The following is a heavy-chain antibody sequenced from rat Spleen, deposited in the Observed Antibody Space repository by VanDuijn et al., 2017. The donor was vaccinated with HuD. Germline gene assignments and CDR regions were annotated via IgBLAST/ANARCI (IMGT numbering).Heavy chain of an antibody. V-gene: IGHV5-25*01. CDR1: GFTFSNYY. J-gene: IGHJ4*01. CDR3: PNLGGSYVGSMVMVA. Sequence: EVQLVESGGGLVLPGRSMKLSCAASGFTFSNYYMAWVRQAPTKGLEWVASISTGGDDTYYRDSVKGRFTISRNNAKSTLNLQMDSLGSEDPANYSCPNLGGSYVGSMVMVAWVQEASVLSPQ. CDR2: ISTGGDDT. D-gene: IGHD1-1*01.